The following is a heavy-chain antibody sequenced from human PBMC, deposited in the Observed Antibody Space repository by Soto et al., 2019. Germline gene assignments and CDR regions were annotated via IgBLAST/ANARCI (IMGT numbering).Heavy chain of an antibody. CDR3: AREARDYDFWSGYNPLDF. CDR1: GYTFTNYA. D-gene: IGHD3-3*01. J-gene: IGHJ4*02. CDR2: ISVYNGNT. Sequence: ASVKVSCKASGYTFTNYAISWVRQAPGQGLEWMGWISVYNGNTNYAQNLQGRVTMTTDTSTSTAYMELRSLRSDDTAVYYCAREARDYDFWSGYNPLDFCGQGTLVTVSS. V-gene: IGHV1-18*01.